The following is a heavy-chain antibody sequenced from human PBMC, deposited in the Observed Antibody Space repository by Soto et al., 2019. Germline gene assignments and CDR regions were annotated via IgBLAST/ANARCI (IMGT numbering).Heavy chain of an antibody. D-gene: IGHD1-7*01. CDR1: GFTFSSYS. Sequence: EVKLLESGGGLVQPGGSLSLSGAASGFTFSSYSMTWVRQAPGKGLEWVAHITASGGTTYYADSVKGRFTISRDTSRNTLYLQMNSLRAEDTALYYCAKCMQAYWNYDAHHIWGQGTMVTVSS. V-gene: IGHV3-23*01. J-gene: IGHJ3*02. CDR2: ITASGGTT. CDR3: AKCMQAYWNYDAHHI.